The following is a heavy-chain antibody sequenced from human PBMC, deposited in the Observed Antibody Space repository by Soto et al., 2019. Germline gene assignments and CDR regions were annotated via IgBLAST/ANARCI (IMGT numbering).Heavy chain of an antibody. CDR3: SRGRGRNYYDSSGYCPLVSCTDV. D-gene: IGHD3-22*01. V-gene: IGHV1-18*04. CDR2: ISVHNGNT. J-gene: IGHJ6*02. CDR1: GYTFTRYT. Sequence: AAVNVSCKASGYTFTRYTFNWVRKAPGQGGEGMGWISVHNGNTNYAQNLQGRVNMTTDTSTNTVFMELRSRGCDDTAMYFRSRGRGRNYYDSSGYCPLVSCTDVWGQGTTVTVSS.